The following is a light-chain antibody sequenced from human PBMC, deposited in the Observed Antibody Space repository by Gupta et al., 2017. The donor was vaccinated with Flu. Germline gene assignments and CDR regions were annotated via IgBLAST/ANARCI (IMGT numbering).Light chain of an antibody. CDR3: MQDTQSRT. V-gene: IGKV2-24*01. CDR1: QILVPSDGNTY. Sequence: ISNTSSQILVPSDGNTYVCWLQQRPGQPPRLLIYEISNQFSVVPDRFSGSGAGTDFTLKISRVEADDVVVYCCMQDTQSRTFGQGTKVEIK. J-gene: IGKJ1*01. CDR2: EIS.